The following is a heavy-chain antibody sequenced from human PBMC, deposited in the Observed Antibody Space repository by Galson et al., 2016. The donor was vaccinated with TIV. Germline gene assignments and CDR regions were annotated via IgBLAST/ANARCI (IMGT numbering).Heavy chain of an antibody. Sequence: SLRLSCAASGFIFNIYAMTWVRQTPGKGLEWVSHISGSGASTYYADSVKGRFTISRDNSKNTLYLQMNSLRAEDTAVYYCAKERAIIGEPLFDPWGQGTLVTVSS. CDR1: GFIFNIYA. CDR3: AKERAIIGEPLFDP. D-gene: IGHD1-26*01. CDR2: ISGSGAST. J-gene: IGHJ5*02. V-gene: IGHV3-23*01.